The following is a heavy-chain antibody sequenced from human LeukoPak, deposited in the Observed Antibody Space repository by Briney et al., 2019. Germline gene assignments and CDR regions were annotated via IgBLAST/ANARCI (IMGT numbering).Heavy chain of an antibody. CDR1: GYTFTGYY. D-gene: IGHD2-2*01. CDR3: ARLTYQLLIDH. V-gene: IGHV1-2*02. Sequence: ASVKVSCKASGYTFTGYYMHWVRQAPGQGLEWMGWINPNSGGTNYAQKLQGRVTMTRDTSISTAYMELRRLRSNDTAVYYCARLTYQLLIDHWGQGTLVTVSS. CDR2: INPNSGGT. J-gene: IGHJ4*02.